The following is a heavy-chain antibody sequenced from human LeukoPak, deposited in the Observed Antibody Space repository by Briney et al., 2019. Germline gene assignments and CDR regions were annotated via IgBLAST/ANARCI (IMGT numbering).Heavy chain of an antibody. CDR3: ATRREYSSSRGY. V-gene: IGHV3-23*01. CDR2: ISGSGGST. D-gene: IGHD6-6*01. Sequence: GGSLRLSCAASGFTFSNAWMSWVRQAPGKGLEWVSAISGSGGSTYYADSVKGRFTISRDNSKNTLYLQMNSLRAEDTAVYYCATRREYSSSRGYWGQGTLVTVSS. CDR1: GFTFSNAW. J-gene: IGHJ4*02.